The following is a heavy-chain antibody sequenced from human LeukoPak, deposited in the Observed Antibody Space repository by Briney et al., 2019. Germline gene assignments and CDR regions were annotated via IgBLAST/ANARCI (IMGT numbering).Heavy chain of an antibody. CDR2: LSFNGVNA. J-gene: IGHJ6*02. D-gene: IGHD5-24*01. Sequence: PGTSLRLSCAASGFSFSNYGMHWVRQAPGMGLEWVAVLSFNGVNAYYADSVRGRFTVSRENSRNYLQMNSLRAEDTAVYFCAKDRVGPGSYNYIMDVWGQGTKVTASS. CDR1: GFSFSNYG. V-gene: IGHV3-30*18. CDR3: AKDRVGPGSYNYIMDV.